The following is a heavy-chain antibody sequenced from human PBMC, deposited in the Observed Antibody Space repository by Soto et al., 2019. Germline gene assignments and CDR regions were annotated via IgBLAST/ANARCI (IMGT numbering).Heavy chain of an antibody. CDR3: ASGSGDYFVLDS. D-gene: IGHD1-26*01. V-gene: IGHV4-59*01. CDR1: GGSISSYY. J-gene: IGHJ4*02. Sequence: QVQLQESGPGLVRPSETLSLTCNVSGGSISSYYWNWIRQAPGKGLEWVGYVHSRGTTNYNPSLKSXXAIAVDTSKNQFSLWLTSVTAADPAIYFCASGSGDYFVLDSWGQGTLVTVSS. CDR2: VHSRGTT.